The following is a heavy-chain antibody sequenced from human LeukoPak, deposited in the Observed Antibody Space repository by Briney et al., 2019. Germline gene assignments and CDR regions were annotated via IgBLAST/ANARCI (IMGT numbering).Heavy chain of an antibody. CDR3: ARKYHDSSGYLDY. Sequence: GGSLRLSCAASGFTFRRYGMTWVRQAPGKGLDWVSSVSDSGRNTYYADSVKGRFTISRDNSRNTLYLQMNSLRAEDTAVYYCARKYHDSSGYLDYWGQGTLATVSS. CDR2: VSDSGRNT. D-gene: IGHD3-22*01. CDR1: GFTFRRYG. V-gene: IGHV3-23*01. J-gene: IGHJ4*02.